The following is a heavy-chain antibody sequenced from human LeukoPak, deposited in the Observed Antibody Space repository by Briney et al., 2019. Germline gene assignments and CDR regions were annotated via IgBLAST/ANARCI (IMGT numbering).Heavy chain of an antibody. CDR2: ISSSRSYI. Sequence: PGGSLRLSCAASGFTFSNYNMNWVRQAPGKGLEWVSSISSSRSYIYYADSVKGRFTISKDNAKNSVYLQMNSLRPEDTAIYYCAWYGVTHGLDVWGQGTTVTVSS. V-gene: IGHV3-21*01. J-gene: IGHJ6*02. CDR1: GFTFSNYN. CDR3: AWYGVTHGLDV. D-gene: IGHD3-10*01.